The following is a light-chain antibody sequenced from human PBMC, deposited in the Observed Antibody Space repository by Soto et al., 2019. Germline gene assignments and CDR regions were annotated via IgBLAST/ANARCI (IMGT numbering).Light chain of an antibody. V-gene: IGKV3-11*01. CDR2: DAS. CDR3: QQRTKWPPSWT. CDR1: ESISTD. Sequence: EIVLTQSPATLSLSPGESATISCRATESISTDLAWYQQKPGQAPRLVIFDASKRATGIPVRLSGSGSGTEFTLTISGLEPEDFAVYYCQQRTKWPPSWTFGQGTKVEIK. J-gene: IGKJ1*01.